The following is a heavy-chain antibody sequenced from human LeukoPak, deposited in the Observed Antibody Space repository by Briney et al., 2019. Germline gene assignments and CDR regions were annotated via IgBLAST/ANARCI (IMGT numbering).Heavy chain of an antibody. CDR2: IYYSGST. Sequence: PSETLSLTCTVSGGSISSSSYYWGWIRQPPGKGLEWIGSIYYSGSTYYNPSLKGRVTISVDTSKNQFSLKLSSVTAADTAVYYCARDRDVPRDTEGQKGGNWFDPWGQGTLVTVSS. CDR1: GGSISSSSYY. V-gene: IGHV4-39*07. D-gene: IGHD5-18*01. CDR3: ARDRDVPRDTEGQKGGNWFDP. J-gene: IGHJ5*02.